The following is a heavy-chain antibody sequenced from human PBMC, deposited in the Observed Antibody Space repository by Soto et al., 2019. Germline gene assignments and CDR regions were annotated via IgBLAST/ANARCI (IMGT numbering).Heavy chain of an antibody. CDR3: AKDCSSTSCPSPLSV. Sequence: PGGSMRLSCAASGLTFSSYAMSWVRKAPGKGLEWVSAISGSGGSTYYAASVNARFTISRDNSKNTLYLQMNSLRAEDTAVYYCAKDCSSTSCPSPLSVWGQGTTVTVSS. CDR2: ISGSGGST. CDR1: GLTFSSYA. D-gene: IGHD2-2*01. J-gene: IGHJ6*02. V-gene: IGHV3-23*01.